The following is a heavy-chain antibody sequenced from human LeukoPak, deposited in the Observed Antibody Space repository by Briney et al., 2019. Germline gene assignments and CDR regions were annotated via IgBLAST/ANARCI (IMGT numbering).Heavy chain of an antibody. CDR2: TYYRYKWSN. Sequence: SQTLSLTCAISGDSVSSNSAAWNWIRQSPSRGLEWLGRTYYRYKWSNDYAVSVKSRITINPDTSQNQFSLQLNSLTPEDTAVYYCARAPIGGWYFDLWGRGTPVTVSS. CDR3: ARAPIGGWYFDL. D-gene: IGHD2-15*01. CDR1: GDSVSSNSAA. J-gene: IGHJ2*01. V-gene: IGHV6-1*01.